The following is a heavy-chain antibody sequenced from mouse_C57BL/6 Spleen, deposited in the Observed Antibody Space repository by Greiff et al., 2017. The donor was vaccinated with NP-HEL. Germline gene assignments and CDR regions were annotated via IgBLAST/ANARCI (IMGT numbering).Heavy chain of an antibody. CDR2: IDPSDSET. D-gene: IGHD2-3*01. J-gene: IGHJ4*01. V-gene: IGHV1-52*01. Sequence: QVQLQQPGAELVRPGSSVKLSCKASGYTFTSYWMHWVKQRPIQGLEWIGNIDPSDSETHYNQKFKDKATLTVDKSSSTADMQLSSLTSEDSAVYYCARNIYDGYPLAMDYWGQGTSVTVSS. CDR1: GYTFTSYW. CDR3: ARNIYDGYPLAMDY.